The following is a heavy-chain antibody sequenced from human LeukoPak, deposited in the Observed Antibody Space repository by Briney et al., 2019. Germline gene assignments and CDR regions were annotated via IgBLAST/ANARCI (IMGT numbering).Heavy chain of an antibody. J-gene: IGHJ4*02. Sequence: GGSLRLSCAASGSTFSSYSMNWVRQAPGKGLEWVSYISSSSSTIYYADSVKGRFTISRDNAKNSLYLQMNSLRAEDTAVYYCARGRYSSSSGDFDYWGQGTLVTVSS. CDR1: GSTFSSYS. D-gene: IGHD6-6*01. CDR3: ARGRYSSSSGDFDY. V-gene: IGHV3-48*01. CDR2: ISSSSSTI.